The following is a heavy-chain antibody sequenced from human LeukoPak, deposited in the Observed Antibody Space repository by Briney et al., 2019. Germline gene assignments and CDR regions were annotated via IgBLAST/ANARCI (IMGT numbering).Heavy chain of an antibody. CDR3: ARGKDIAAAGRYFDY. CDR1: GGSFSGYY. J-gene: IGHJ4*02. Sequence: ASETLSLTCAVYGGSFSGYYWSWIRQPPGKWLEWIGEINHSGSTNYNPSLKSRVTISVDTSKNQFSLKLSSVTAADTAVYYCARGKDIAAAGRYFDYWGQGTLVTVSS. CDR2: INHSGST. V-gene: IGHV4-34*01. D-gene: IGHD6-13*01.